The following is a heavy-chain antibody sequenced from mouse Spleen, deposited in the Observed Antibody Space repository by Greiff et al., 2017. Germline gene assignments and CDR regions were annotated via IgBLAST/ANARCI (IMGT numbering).Heavy chain of an antibody. D-gene: IGHD1-1*01. Sequence: EVKLVESEGGLVQPGSSMKLSCTASGFTFSDYYMAWVRQVPEKGLEWVANINYDGSSTYYLDSLKSRFIISRDNAKNILYLQMSSLKSEDTATYYCAREGGYYGSSPYWYFDVWGAGTTVTVSS. V-gene: IGHV5-16*01. CDR1: GFTFSDYY. CDR3: AREGGYYGSSPYWYFDV. CDR2: INYDGSST. J-gene: IGHJ1*01.